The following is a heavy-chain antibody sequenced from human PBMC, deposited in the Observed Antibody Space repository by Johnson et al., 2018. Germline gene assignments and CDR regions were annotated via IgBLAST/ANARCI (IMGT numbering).Heavy chain of an antibody. CDR2: LNRSGST. J-gene: IGHJ3*02. CDR1: GGSFSGYY. Sequence: VQLQQWGAGLLKPSETLSLTCAVYGGSFSGYYWSWIRQPPGKGLEWIGELNRSGSTNYKPSLKSRVTISVDTSNNQFSLKLTSVTAADTAVYYCARYGTTNAFDIWGQVTMVTVSS. CDR3: ARYGTTNAFDI. D-gene: IGHD1-7*01. V-gene: IGHV4-34*01.